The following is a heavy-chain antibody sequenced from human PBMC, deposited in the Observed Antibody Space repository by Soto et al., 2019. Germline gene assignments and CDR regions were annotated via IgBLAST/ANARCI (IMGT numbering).Heavy chain of an antibody. J-gene: IGHJ4*02. Sequence: SETLSLTCAVYGGSFSTDYWSWIRQPPGKGLEWIGEINPSGGTNYNPSLKSRVTISVATSKNQFSLKLSSVTAADTAVYYCARVLAAHESRDFDYWGQGTLVTVSS. CDR3: ARVLAAHESRDFDY. V-gene: IGHV4-34*01. CDR1: GGSFSTDY. CDR2: INPSGGT. D-gene: IGHD6-6*01.